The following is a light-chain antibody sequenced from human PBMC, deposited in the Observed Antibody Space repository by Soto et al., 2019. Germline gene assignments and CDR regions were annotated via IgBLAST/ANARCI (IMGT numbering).Light chain of an antibody. CDR2: ADS. CDR3: QQWGSSSWT. Sequence: EIVLTQSPATLSLSPGETATLSCRASQSVSGYIGWYQQKPGQAPRLLIYADSNRATGIPDRFSGSGSGTDFTLTISRLEPEDFAVYYCQQWGSSSWTFGQGTKVDIK. J-gene: IGKJ1*01. V-gene: IGKV3-20*01. CDR1: QSVSGY.